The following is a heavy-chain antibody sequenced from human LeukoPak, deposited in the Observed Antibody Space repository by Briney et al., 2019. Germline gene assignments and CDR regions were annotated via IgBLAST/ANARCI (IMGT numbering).Heavy chain of an antibody. J-gene: IGHJ4*02. Sequence: GGSLRLSCAASGFTFDDYAMSWVRQAPGKGLEWVSVISGSGVTTNYADSVKGRFTISRDNSKNTLYLQMNNLRADDTAVYYCTKDLTIQIWLLGFDSWGQGTLVTVAS. CDR3: TKDLTIQIWLLGFDS. CDR2: ISGSGVTT. V-gene: IGHV3-23*01. CDR1: GFTFDDYA. D-gene: IGHD3-22*01.